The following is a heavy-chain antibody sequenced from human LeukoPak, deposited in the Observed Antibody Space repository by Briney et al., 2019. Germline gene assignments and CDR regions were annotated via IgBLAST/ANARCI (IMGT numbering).Heavy chain of an antibody. CDR1: GFTFTSYS. J-gene: IGHJ4*02. V-gene: IGHV3-23*01. Sequence: GGSLRLSCAASGFTFTSYSMNWVRQAPGKGLEWVSTISGGGGSTYYADSVKGRFTISRDNSKNTLYLQVNSLRAEDTAVYYYAKGGKWDVTPFDYWGQGTLVTVSS. D-gene: IGHD1-26*01. CDR2: ISGGGGST. CDR3: AKGGKWDVTPFDY.